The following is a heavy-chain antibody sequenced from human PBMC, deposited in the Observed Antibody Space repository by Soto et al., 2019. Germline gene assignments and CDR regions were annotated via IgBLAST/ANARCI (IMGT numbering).Heavy chain of an antibody. Sequence: SETLSLTCTVSGDFIRRYYWSWVRQPPGKGLEWIGYISYSGGTNYNPSLKSRVTMSVDTSENQFSLQLNSVTAADTAVYYCSRVFGAYWYFDYWGQGMLVTVSS. V-gene: IGHV4-59*01. CDR1: GDFIRRYY. J-gene: IGHJ4*02. CDR2: ISYSGGT. D-gene: IGHD2-8*02. CDR3: SRVFGAYWYFDY.